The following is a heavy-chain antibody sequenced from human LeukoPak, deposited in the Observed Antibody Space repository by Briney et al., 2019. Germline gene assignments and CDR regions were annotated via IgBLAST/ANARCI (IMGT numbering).Heavy chain of an antibody. Sequence: GGSLRLSCAASGFTFSSYAMSWVRQAPGKGLEWVSAISGSGGSTYYADSVKDRFTISRDNSKNTLYLQMNSLRAEDTAVYYCAKVSGGGKLIVVVITLFDYWGQGTLVTVSS. CDR2: ISGSGGST. CDR3: AKVSGGGKLIVVVITLFDY. V-gene: IGHV3-23*01. D-gene: IGHD3-22*01. CDR1: GFTFSSYA. J-gene: IGHJ4*02.